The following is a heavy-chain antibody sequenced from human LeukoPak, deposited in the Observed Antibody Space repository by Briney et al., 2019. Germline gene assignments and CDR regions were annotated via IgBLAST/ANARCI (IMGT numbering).Heavy chain of an antibody. Sequence: GESLKISCVVSGFTFSTYGMHWVRQAPGKGLKWLAIISYDGSDKYYAHSVKGRFTISRDNSKNTLYLQMNSLRVEDTAVYYCAKELHSKDAFDIWGQGTMVTVSS. CDR3: AKELHSKDAFDI. D-gene: IGHD2-21*01. CDR2: ISYDGSDK. J-gene: IGHJ3*02. CDR1: GFTFSTYG. V-gene: IGHV3-30*18.